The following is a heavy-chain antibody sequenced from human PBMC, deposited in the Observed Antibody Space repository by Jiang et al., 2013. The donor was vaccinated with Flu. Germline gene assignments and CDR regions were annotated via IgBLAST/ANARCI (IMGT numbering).Heavy chain of an antibody. CDR3: ARQQYSPYEYYFYMDV. Sequence: GASVKVSCKTSGFTFTNNYVHWVRQAPGQGPEWMGLVNPSDGSTSYAQKFQGRVTMTADTSTSTVYMELSSLRSEDTAVYYCARQQYSPYEYYFYMDVWGKGATVTVSS. D-gene: IGHD4-11*01. CDR2: VNPSDGST. J-gene: IGHJ6*03. CDR1: GFTFTNNY. V-gene: IGHV1-46*01.